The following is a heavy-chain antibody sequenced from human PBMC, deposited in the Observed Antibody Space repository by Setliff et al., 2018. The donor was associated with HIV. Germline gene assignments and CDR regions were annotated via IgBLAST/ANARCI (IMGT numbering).Heavy chain of an antibody. J-gene: IGHJ4*02. D-gene: IGHD4-17*01. CDR1: GGSITSTNFY. CDR3: ARRIYGNNPYFDY. CDR2: IYYSGSA. Sequence: SETLSLTCTVSGGSITSTNFYWGWVRQPPGKGLEWIGCIYYSGSAYYNPSLQSRVTISVDTSQNQFSLKLSSVTAADTAIYYCARRIYGNNPYFDYWSQGTLVTVSS. V-gene: IGHV4-39*07.